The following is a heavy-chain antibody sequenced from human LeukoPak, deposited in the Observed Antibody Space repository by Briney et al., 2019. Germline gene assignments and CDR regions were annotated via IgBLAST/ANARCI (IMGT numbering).Heavy chain of an antibody. CDR1: GFTVSSNY. J-gene: IGHJ4*02. V-gene: IGHV3-53*01. CDR2: IYSGGNT. CDR3: ARRGDGDRSFDY. D-gene: IGHD4-17*01. Sequence: GGSLRLSCAASGFTVSSNYLSWVRQAPGKGLECVSVIYSGGNTYYADSVKGRFTISRDNSKNTLFLQMNSLRAEDTAVYYCARRGDGDRSFDYWGQGTLVTVSS.